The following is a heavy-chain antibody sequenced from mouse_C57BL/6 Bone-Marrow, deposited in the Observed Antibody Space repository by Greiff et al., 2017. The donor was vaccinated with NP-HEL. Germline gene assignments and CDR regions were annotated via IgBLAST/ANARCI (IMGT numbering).Heavy chain of an antibody. V-gene: IGHV1-72*01. D-gene: IGHD1-1*01. J-gene: IGHJ2*01. CDR2: IDPNSGGT. Sequence: QVQLKQPGAELVKPGASVKLSCKASGYTFTSYWMHWVKQRPGRGLEWIGRIDPNSGGTKYNEKFKSKATLTVDKPSSTAYMQLSSLTSEDSAVYYCAREFLITTVVATDYWGQGTTLTVSS. CDR1: GYTFTSYW. CDR3: AREFLITTVVATDY.